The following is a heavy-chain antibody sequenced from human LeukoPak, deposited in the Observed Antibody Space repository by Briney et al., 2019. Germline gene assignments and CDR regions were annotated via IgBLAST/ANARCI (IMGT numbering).Heavy chain of an antibody. CDR3: AREQYGSDDALDI. Sequence: GGSLRLSCAASGFTFSNYVMHWVRQAPGKGLEWVAVIWYDGSNKDYADSVKGRFTGSRDNSKNTMDLQMNSLRAEDTAVYYCAREQYGSDDALDIWGQGTMVTVSS. D-gene: IGHD4-17*01. J-gene: IGHJ3*02. CDR1: GFTFSNYV. CDR2: IWYDGSNK. V-gene: IGHV3-33*01.